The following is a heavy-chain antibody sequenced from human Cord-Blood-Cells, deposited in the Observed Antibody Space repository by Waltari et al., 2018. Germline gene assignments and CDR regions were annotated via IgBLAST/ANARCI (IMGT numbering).Heavy chain of an antibody. CDR3: TTEGDSSSSYYYYYYMDV. CDR2: IKSKTDGGKT. V-gene: IGHV3-15*01. D-gene: IGHD6-6*01. Sequence: EVQLVESGGGLVKPGGSLRLSCAASGFTFSNAWMSWVRRAPGKGREWVGRIKSKTDGGKTDYAAPVKGRFTISRDDSKNTLYLQMNSLKTEDTAVYYCTTEGDSSSSYYYYYYMDVWGKGTTVTVSS. J-gene: IGHJ6*03. CDR1: GFTFSNAW.